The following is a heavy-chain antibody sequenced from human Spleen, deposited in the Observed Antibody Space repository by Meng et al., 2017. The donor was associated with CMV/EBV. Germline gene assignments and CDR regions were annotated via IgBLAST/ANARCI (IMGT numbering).Heavy chain of an antibody. V-gene: IGHV3-53*01. J-gene: IGHJ5*02. Sequence: AASGFAVSNHFMHWVRQTPGKGLEWVSLISSGGTTFYADSVRGRFTISRDTSKNTLYLQMDGLRAEDTAVYYCAREAPLMSAFDPWGQGTLVTVSS. CDR1: GFAVSNHF. CDR2: ISSGGTT. CDR3: AREAPLMSAFDP.